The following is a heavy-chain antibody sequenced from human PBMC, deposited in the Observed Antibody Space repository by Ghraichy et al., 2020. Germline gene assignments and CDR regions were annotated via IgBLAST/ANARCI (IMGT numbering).Heavy chain of an antibody. CDR2: MNPNSGNT. Sequence: ASVKVSCKASGYTFTSHDINWVRQAPGQGLEWTGWMNPNSGNTGYAQKLQGRVTMTRNTSISTAYMELSSLRSEDTAVYYCARSHGMDVWGQGTTVTISS. V-gene: IGHV1-8*01. CDR1: GYTFTSHD. J-gene: IGHJ6*02. CDR3: ARSHGMDV.